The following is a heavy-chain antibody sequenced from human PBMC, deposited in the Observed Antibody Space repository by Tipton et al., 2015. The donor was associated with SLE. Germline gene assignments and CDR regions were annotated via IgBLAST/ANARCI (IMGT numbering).Heavy chain of an antibody. CDR3: ARPQIKDGYYFDY. CDR1: GGSISSSSYY. Sequence: LRLSCTVSGGSISSSSYYWGWIRQPPGKGLEWIGSIYYSGSTYYNPSLQSRVTISVDTSKNQFSLKLSSVTAADTAVYYCARPQIKDGYYFDYWGQGTLVTVSS. V-gene: IGHV4-39*07. J-gene: IGHJ4*02. D-gene: IGHD3-10*01. CDR2: IYYSGST.